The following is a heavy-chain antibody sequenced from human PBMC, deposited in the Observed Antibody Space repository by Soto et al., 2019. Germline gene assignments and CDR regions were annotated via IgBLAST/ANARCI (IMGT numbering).Heavy chain of an antibody. CDR3: AGMHIVVVTAIPGYFDY. V-gene: IGHV4-34*01. D-gene: IGHD2-21*02. Sequence: SETLSLTCAVYGGSFSGYYWSWIRQPPGKGLEWIGEINHSGSTNYNPSLKSRVTISVDTSKNQFSLKLSSVTAADTAVYYCAGMHIVVVTAIPGYFDYWGQGTLVTVS. CDR1: GGSFSGYY. J-gene: IGHJ4*02. CDR2: INHSGST.